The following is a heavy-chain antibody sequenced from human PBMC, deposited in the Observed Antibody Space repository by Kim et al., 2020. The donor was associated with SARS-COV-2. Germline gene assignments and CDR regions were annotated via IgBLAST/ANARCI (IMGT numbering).Heavy chain of an antibody. V-gene: IGHV3-30*03. CDR2: ISYDGSNK. J-gene: IGHJ6*02. Sequence: GGSLRLSCAASGFTFSSYGMHWVRQAPGKGLEWVAVISYDGSNKYYADSVKGRFTISRDNSKNTLYLQMNSLRAEDTAMYYCARSVWFGGGVYGMDVWGQGTTVTVSS. CDR3: ARSVWFGGGVYGMDV. CDR1: GFTFSSYG. D-gene: IGHD3-10*01.